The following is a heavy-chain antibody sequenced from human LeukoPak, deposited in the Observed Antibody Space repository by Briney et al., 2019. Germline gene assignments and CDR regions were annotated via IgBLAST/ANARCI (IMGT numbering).Heavy chain of an antibody. CDR2: ISSSGSTT. J-gene: IGHJ4*02. Sequence: GGSLRLSCAASGFIFSDYYMSWIRQAPGKGLEWVSYISSSGSTTYYADSVKGRFTISRDNAKNSLYLQMNSLRAEDTAVYYCARVGSCTNGVCYNPFDYWGQETLVTVSS. D-gene: IGHD2-8*01. CDR1: GFIFSDYY. V-gene: IGHV3-11*04. CDR3: ARVGSCTNGVCYNPFDY.